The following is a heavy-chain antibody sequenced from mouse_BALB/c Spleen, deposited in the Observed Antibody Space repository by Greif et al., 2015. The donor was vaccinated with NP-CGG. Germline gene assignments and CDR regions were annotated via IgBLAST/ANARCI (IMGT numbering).Heavy chain of an antibody. CDR2: IRNKANGYTT. D-gene: IGHD6-5*01. V-gene: IGHV7-3*02. CDR1: GFTFTDYY. J-gene: IGHJ2*01. Sequence: EVQVVESGGGLVQPGGSLRLSCATSGFTFTDYYMSWVRQPPGKALEWLGFIRNKANGYTTEYSASVKGRFTISRDNSQSILYLQMNTLRAEDSATYYCARDKAYPDYWGQGTTLTVSS. CDR3: ARDKAYPDY.